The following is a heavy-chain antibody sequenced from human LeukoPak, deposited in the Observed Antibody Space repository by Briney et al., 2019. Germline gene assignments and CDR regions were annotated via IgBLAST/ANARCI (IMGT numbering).Heavy chain of an antibody. CDR2: IKQDGSVI. J-gene: IGHJ3*02. V-gene: IGHV3-7*01. Sequence: GGSLRLSRAASGVSFRTHWMSWVRGAPGKGLEWVALIKQDGSVIHYVDSVKGRFTISRDNAKNSLSLQMNSLRADDTAVYYCAGDEGWTFDIWGQGTKVTVSS. CDR1: GVSFRTHW. CDR3: AGDEGWTFDI. D-gene: IGHD5-24*01.